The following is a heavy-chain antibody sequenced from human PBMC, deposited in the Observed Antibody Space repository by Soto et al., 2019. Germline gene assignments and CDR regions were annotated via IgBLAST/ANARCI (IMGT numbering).Heavy chain of an antibody. D-gene: IGHD3-10*01. Sequence: GESLKISCKGSGYSFTSYWISWVRQMPGKGLEWMGRIDPSDSYTNYSPSFQGHVTISADKSISTAYLQWSSLNASNTAMYYGARGDYGSGSSPYYFDGMDVWGQGTTVTVSS. V-gene: IGHV5-10-1*01. CDR1: GYSFTSYW. CDR2: IDPSDSYT. J-gene: IGHJ6*02. CDR3: ARGDYGSGSSPYYFDGMDV.